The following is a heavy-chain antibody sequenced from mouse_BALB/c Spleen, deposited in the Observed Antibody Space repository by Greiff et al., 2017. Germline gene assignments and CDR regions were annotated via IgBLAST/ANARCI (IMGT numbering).Heavy chain of an antibody. CDR2: IYPSDSYT. Sequence: VQLQQPGAELVRPGASVKLSCKASGYTFTSYWINWVKQRPGQGLEWIGNIYPSDSYTNYNQKFKDKATLTVDKSSSTAYMQLSSPTSEDSAVYYCTRKGGYGGAMDYWGQGTSVTVSS. J-gene: IGHJ4*01. CDR3: TRKGGYGGAMDY. V-gene: IGHV1-69*02. CDR1: GYTFTSYW. D-gene: IGHD2-2*01.